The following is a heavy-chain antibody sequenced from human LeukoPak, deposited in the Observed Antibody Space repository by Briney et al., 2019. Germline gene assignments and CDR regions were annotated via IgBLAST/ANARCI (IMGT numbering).Heavy chain of an antibody. J-gene: IGHJ4*02. D-gene: IGHD3-22*01. CDR3: ARRRSFGYYYDSSVPRGYFDY. Sequence: SETLSLTCAVYGGSFSGYYWSWIRQPPGKGLEWIGEINHSGSTNYNPSLKSRVTISVDTSKNQFSLKLSSVTAADTAVYYCARRRSFGYYYDSSVPRGYFDYWGQGTLVTVSS. V-gene: IGHV4-34*01. CDR2: INHSGST. CDR1: GGSFSGYY.